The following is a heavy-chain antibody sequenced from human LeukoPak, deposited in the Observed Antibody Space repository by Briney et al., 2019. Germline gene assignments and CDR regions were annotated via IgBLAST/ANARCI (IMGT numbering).Heavy chain of an antibody. CDR3: ARGRRWLQLLFDY. D-gene: IGHD5-24*01. Sequence: ASVKVSCKASGYTFSSYDINWVRQATGQGLGWMGWMNPNSGNTGYAQKFQGRVTITRNTSISTAYMELSSLRSEDTAVYYCARGRRWLQLLFDYWGQGTLVTVSS. CDR2: MNPNSGNT. CDR1: GYTFSSYD. V-gene: IGHV1-8*03. J-gene: IGHJ4*02.